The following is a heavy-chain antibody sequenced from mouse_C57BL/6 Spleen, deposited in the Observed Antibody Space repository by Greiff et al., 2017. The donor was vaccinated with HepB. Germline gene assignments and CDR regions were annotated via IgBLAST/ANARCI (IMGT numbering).Heavy chain of an antibody. V-gene: IGHV1-55*01. Sequence: QVQLKQPGAELVKPGASVKMSCKASGYTFTSYWITWVKQRPGQGLEWIGDIYPGSGSTNYNEKFKSKATLTVDTSSSTAYMQLSSLTSEDSAVYYCAREVLTCYSKGGDWFAYWGQGTLVTVSA. CDR2: IYPGSGST. D-gene: IGHD2-5*01. CDR1: GYTFTSYW. CDR3: AREVLTCYSKGGDWFAY. J-gene: IGHJ3*01.